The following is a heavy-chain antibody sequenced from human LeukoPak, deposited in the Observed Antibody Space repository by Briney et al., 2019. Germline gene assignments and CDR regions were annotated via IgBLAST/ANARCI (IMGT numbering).Heavy chain of an antibody. CDR1: GGSFSGYY. CDR2: INHSGST. D-gene: IGHD3-9*01. J-gene: IGHJ4*02. V-gene: IGHV4-34*01. Sequence: SETLSHTCAVYGGSFSGYYWSWIRQPPGKGLEWIGEINHSGSTNYNPSLKSRVTISVDTSKNQFSLKLSSVTAADTAVYYCASRAAYDILTRERQVGGKSFDYWGQGTLVTVSS. CDR3: ASRAAYDILTRERQVGGKSFDY.